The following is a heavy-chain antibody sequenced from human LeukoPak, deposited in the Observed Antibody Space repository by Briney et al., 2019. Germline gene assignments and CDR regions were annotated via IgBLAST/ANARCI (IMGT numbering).Heavy chain of an antibody. D-gene: IGHD1-26*01. CDR3: ARISLGAIWGYYYGMDV. J-gene: IGHJ6*02. Sequence: SVKVSCKASGYTFTSYGISWVRQAPGQGLEWMGGIIPIFDTADYAQKFQGRVTITADESTSTAYMELSSLRSEDTAVFYCARISLGAIWGYYYGMDVWGQGTTVTVSS. CDR2: IIPIFDTA. V-gene: IGHV1-69*13. CDR1: GYTFTSYG.